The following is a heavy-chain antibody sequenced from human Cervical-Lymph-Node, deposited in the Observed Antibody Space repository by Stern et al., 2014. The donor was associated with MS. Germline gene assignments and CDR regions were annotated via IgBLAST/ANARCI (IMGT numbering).Heavy chain of an antibody. CDR2: ISPYYSDT. V-gene: IGHV5-51*01. J-gene: IGHJ4*02. CDR3: ARHVQGFDY. Sequence: VQLVQSGAEVKKPGASLKISCKLSGYSFTIYYIAWVRQMPGKVLEWMGVISPYYSDTTYSPSFQGQVTISADKSIPTAYLQWSSLRASDTAMYYCARHVQGFDYWGQGTLVTVSS. CDR1: GYSFTIYY.